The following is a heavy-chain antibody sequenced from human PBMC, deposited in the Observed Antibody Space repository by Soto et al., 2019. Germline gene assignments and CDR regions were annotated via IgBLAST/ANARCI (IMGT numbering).Heavy chain of an antibody. Sequence: QVQLVQSGADVKKPGSSVKVSCKASGGTFSSYAISWVRQAPGHGLEWMEGIIPIFGTANYAQKFQGRVTIAADESTSTADMELSSLRSEDTAVYYCARVCPASLEWCYGMDVWGQGTTVTVSS. CDR3: ARVCPASLEWCYGMDV. CDR1: GGTFSSYA. V-gene: IGHV1-69*12. D-gene: IGHD3-3*01. CDR2: IIPIFGTA. J-gene: IGHJ6*02.